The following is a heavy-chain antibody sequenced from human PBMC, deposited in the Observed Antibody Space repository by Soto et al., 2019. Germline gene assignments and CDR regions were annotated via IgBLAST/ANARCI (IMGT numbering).Heavy chain of an antibody. CDR2: IYYSGST. Sequence: QLQLQESGPGLVKPSETLSLTCTVSGGSISSGSYFWGWIRQPPGKGLEWIGSIYYSGSTSYNPSLRSRVTMSVDTSKNQFSLKLSSVSAADTAVYDCARHTGYSSGKRWFDPWGQGTLVTVSS. J-gene: IGHJ5*02. D-gene: IGHD6-19*01. CDR1: GGSISSGSYF. V-gene: IGHV4-39*01. CDR3: ARHTGYSSGKRWFDP.